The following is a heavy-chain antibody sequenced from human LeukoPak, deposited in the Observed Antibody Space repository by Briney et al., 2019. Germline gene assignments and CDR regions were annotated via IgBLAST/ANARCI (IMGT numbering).Heavy chain of an antibody. CDR1: GFTFSNYA. D-gene: IGHD1-26*01. V-gene: IGHV3-23*01. Sequence: GGSLRLSCAASGFTFSNYAMTWVRQAPGKGLEWVSAISGSGGSTYYADSVKGRFTISRDNSKNTLYLQMNSLRAEDTAVYYCAKNTYSGSYRAFDIWGQGTMITVSS. CDR2: ISGSGGST. J-gene: IGHJ3*02. CDR3: AKNTYSGSYRAFDI.